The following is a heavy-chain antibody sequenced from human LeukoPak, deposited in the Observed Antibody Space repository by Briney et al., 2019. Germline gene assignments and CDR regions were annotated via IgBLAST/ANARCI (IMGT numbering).Heavy chain of an antibody. D-gene: IGHD6-25*01. CDR3: ARGRGRLVDY. CDR1: GGSISSGGYF. Sequence: TSETLSLTCTVSGGSISSGGYFWSCIRQHPGKGLEWIGYMHYSESANYNPSLKSRVTISVDTSKNQISLKVNSVTAADTAVYYCARGRGRLVDYWGQGTLVTVSS. V-gene: IGHV4-31*03. CDR2: MHYSESA. J-gene: IGHJ4*02.